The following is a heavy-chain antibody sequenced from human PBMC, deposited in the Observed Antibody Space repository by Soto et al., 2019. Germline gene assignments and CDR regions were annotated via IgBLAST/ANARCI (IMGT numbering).Heavy chain of an antibody. CDR2: INPSGGST. CDR3: ARGPTIFGLAAWLFYY. Sequence: ASVKVSCKASGYTFTSYYMHWVRQAPGQGLEWMGIINPSGGSTSYAQKFQGRVTMTRDTSTSTVYMELSSLRSEDTAVYYCARGPTIFGLAAWLFYYWGQGTLVTVSS. CDR1: GYTFTSYY. D-gene: IGHD3-3*01. V-gene: IGHV1-46*03. J-gene: IGHJ4*02.